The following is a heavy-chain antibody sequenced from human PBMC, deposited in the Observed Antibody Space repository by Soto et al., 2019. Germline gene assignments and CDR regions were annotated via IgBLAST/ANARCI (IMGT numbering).Heavy chain of an antibody. CDR1: ESTLITLG. Sequence: EAQLLESGGDWAQPGGSLRLSCEAPESTLITLGMSWVRQAQGKGREGIAGLSRVGGTTYYADSVKGRFTISRDNSKNTLDLIMNSLKVEDTALYYCAKDGQYRTDGFDVWGQGTMVTVSS. D-gene: IGHD6-6*01. CDR3: AKDGQYRTDGFDV. J-gene: IGHJ3*01. V-gene: IGHV3-23*01. CDR2: LSRVGGTT.